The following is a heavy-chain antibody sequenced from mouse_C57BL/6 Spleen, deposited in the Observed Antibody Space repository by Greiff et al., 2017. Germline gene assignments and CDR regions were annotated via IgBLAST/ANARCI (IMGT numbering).Heavy chain of an antibody. Sequence: QVQLKQSGAELMKPGASVKLSCKATGYTFTGYWIEWVKQRPGHGLEWIGEILPGSGSTNYSEKFKGKATFTANTPSNTAYMQLSSLTTEDSAIYYCESLFPEAYWGQGTLVTVSA. J-gene: IGHJ3*01. CDR2: ILPGSGST. V-gene: IGHV1-9*01. CDR1: GYTFTGYW. D-gene: IGHD6-1*01. CDR3: ESLFPEAY.